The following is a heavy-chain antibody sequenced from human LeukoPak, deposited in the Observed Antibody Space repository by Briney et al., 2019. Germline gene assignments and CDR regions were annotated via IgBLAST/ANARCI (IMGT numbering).Heavy chain of an antibody. Sequence: GGSLRLSCAASGFTFSSYGMHWVRQAPGKGLEWVAVIWYDGGNKLYADSVRGRFTISRDNSENTLSLQMDSPRAEDTAVYYCARDGGRLYYFDYWGQGTLVTVSS. CDR2: IWYDGGNK. CDR3: ARDGGRLYYFDY. D-gene: IGHD1-26*01. J-gene: IGHJ4*02. V-gene: IGHV3-33*01. CDR1: GFTFSSYG.